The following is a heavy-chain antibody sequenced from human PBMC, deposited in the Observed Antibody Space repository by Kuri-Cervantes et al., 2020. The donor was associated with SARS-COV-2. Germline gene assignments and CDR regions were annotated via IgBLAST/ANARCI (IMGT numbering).Heavy chain of an antibody. J-gene: IGHJ4*02. CDR2: IGSSRGSK. CDR3: AKFSDCSSTSCYTGWWDY. CDR1: GFAFSNFT. D-gene: IGHD2-2*02. V-gene: IGHV3-23*01. Sequence: GESLKISCAASGFAFSNFTLNWVRQAPGKGLEWVSSIGSSRGSKYFADSVKGRFTISRDNSKNTLYLQMNSLRAEDTAVYYCAKFSDCSSTSCYTGWWDYWGQGTLVTVSS.